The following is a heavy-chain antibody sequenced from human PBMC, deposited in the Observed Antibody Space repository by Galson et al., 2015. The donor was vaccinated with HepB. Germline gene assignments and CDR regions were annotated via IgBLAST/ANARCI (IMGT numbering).Heavy chain of an antibody. V-gene: IGHV3-30*03. Sequence: SLRLSCAASGFTFSNYAMHRVRQAPGKGLEWVAIISYDGSNKYYADSVKGRFTISRDNSKNTLYLQMNSLRAEDTAVYYCARLYGSNLDIDYWGQGTLVTVSS. CDR1: GFTFSNYA. D-gene: IGHD4-23*01. CDR2: ISYDGSNK. CDR3: ARLYGSNLDIDY. J-gene: IGHJ4*02.